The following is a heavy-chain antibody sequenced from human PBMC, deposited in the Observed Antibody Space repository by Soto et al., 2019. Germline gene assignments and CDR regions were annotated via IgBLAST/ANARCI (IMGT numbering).Heavy chain of an antibody. J-gene: IGHJ4*02. CDR3: ARGPYRRDGYNPFDY. CDR2: INHSGST. D-gene: IGHD5-12*01. V-gene: IGHV4-34*01. Sequence: SETLSLTCAVYGGSFSGYYWSFIRQPPGKGLEWIGEINHSGSTNYNPSLKSRVTISVDTSKNQFSLKLSSVTAADTAVYYCARGPYRRDGYNPFDYWGQGTLVTVSS. CDR1: GGSFSGYY.